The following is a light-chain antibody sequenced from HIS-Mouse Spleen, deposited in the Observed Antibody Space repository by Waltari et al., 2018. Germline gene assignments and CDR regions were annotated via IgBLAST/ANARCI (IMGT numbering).Light chain of an antibody. J-gene: IGLJ2*01. CDR2: EVS. V-gene: IGLV3-10*01. Sequence: SYELTQPPSVSVSPGQKARITCSGDALPKKYAYWYQEKTGQAPVLVIYEVSKRPPWNPGVFSGSSSGTMATLTISGAQVEDEADYYCYSTDSSGNHRVFGGGTKLTVL. CDR3: YSTDSSGNHRV. CDR1: ALPKKY.